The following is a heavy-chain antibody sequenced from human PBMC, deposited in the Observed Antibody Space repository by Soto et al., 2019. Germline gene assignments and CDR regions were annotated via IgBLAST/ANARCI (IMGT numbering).Heavy chain of an antibody. D-gene: IGHD4-17*01. Sequence: SDTLSLTCTVSGGSISSGNYYWSWIRQPPGKGLEWIGYIYYSGSTYYNPSLKSRVTISVDTSKNQFSLKLSSVTAADTAVYYCARDPPIYGDTAPWGQGTLVNVS. J-gene: IGHJ5*02. CDR3: ARDPPIYGDTAP. CDR2: IYYSGST. V-gene: IGHV4-30-4*02. CDR1: GGSISSGNYY.